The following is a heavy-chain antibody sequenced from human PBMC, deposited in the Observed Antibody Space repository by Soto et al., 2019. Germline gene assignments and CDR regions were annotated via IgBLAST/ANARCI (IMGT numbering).Heavy chain of an antibody. CDR1: GFTFSSYA. CDR3: AKNRNYYDSSCPLDY. J-gene: IGHJ4*02. D-gene: IGHD3-22*01. Sequence: PGGSLRLSCAASGFTFSSYAMSWVRQAPGKGLEWVSAISGSGGSTYYADSVKGRFTISRDNSKNTLYLQMNSLRAEDTAVYYCAKNRNYYDSSCPLDYWGQGTLVTVSS. CDR2: ISGSGGST. V-gene: IGHV3-23*01.